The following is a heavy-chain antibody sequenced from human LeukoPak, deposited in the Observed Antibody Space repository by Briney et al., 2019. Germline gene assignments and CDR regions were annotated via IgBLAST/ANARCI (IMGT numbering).Heavy chain of an antibody. Sequence: SETLSLTCTASGGSISSYSWSWIRQPAGKGLEWIGHIYTSGITNYNPSLKSRVTMSADTSKNRFSLKLSSVTAADTAVYYCARPMSYSSGWFYWGQGTLVTVSS. V-gene: IGHV4-4*07. CDR1: GGSISSYS. D-gene: IGHD6-19*01. CDR2: IYTSGIT. CDR3: ARPMSYSSGWFY. J-gene: IGHJ4*02.